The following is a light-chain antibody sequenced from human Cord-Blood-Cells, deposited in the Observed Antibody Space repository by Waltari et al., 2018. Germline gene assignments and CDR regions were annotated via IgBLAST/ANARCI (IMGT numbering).Light chain of an antibody. CDR2: DVS. CDR3: SSYTSSSTWV. Sequence: QSALTQPASVSGSPGQSITISCTGTSSDVGGYNYVSWYQQHPGKAPKLMIYDVSNLPSGVSTRFSGSKSGNTASLTISGLQAEDEADYYCSSYTSSSTWVFGGGTKLTVL. V-gene: IGLV2-14*03. J-gene: IGLJ3*02. CDR1: SSDVGGYNY.